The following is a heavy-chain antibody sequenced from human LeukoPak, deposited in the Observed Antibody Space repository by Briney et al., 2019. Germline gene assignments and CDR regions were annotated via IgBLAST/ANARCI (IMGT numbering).Heavy chain of an antibody. V-gene: IGHV3-53*01. D-gene: IGHD6-19*01. Sequence: GGSLRLSCAASGVTVSSNYMSWVRQAPGKGLEWVSVIYSGGSTYYADSVKGRFTISRDNSKNTLYLQMNSLRAEDTAVYYCARDQAYSSGWLVYWGQGTLVTVSS. J-gene: IGHJ4*02. CDR2: IYSGGST. CDR1: GVTVSSNY. CDR3: ARDQAYSSGWLVY.